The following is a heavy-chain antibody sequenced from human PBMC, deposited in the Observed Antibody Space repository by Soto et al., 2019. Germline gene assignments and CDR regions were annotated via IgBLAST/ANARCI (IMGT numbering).Heavy chain of an antibody. J-gene: IGHJ6*02. Sequence: QVQLVQSGAEVKKPGSSVKVSCKASGGTFSSYAISWVRQAPGQGLEWMGGVIPIFGTANYAQKFEGRVTITADESTSTAYMELSGLRSEDTAVYYCASPYYYDSGSYSEGMDVWGQGTTVTVSS. D-gene: IGHD3-10*01. V-gene: IGHV1-69*01. CDR3: ASPYYYDSGSYSEGMDV. CDR1: GGTFSSYA. CDR2: VIPIFGTA.